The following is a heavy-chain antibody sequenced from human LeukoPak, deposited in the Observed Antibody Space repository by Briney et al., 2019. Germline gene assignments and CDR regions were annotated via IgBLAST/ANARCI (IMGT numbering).Heavy chain of an antibody. D-gene: IGHD2-2*01. V-gene: IGHV3-23*01. Sequence: GGSLRLSCAASGFTFSSYAMSWVRQAPGKGLEWVSAISGSGGSTYYADSVKGRFTISRDNSKNTLYLQMNSLRAEDTAVYYCARDQVVPAAKAGIDYWGQGTLVTVSS. CDR1: GFTFSSYA. CDR3: ARDQVVPAAKAGIDY. J-gene: IGHJ4*02. CDR2: ISGSGGST.